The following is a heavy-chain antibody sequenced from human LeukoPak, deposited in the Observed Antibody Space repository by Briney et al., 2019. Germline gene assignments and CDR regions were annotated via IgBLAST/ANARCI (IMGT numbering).Heavy chain of an antibody. CDR1: GYTFTDYY. CDR2: INPNSGGA. CDR3: ARGVGSSWFDP. J-gene: IGHJ5*02. D-gene: IGHD6-13*01. V-gene: IGHV1-2*02. Sequence: GAPMKVSCKASGYTFTDYYLHWVRQAPGQGLEWMGWINPNSGGANFALNFQGRVTMTRATSISTAYMELSRLTSDDTAVYYCARGVGSSWFDPWGQGTLVTVSS.